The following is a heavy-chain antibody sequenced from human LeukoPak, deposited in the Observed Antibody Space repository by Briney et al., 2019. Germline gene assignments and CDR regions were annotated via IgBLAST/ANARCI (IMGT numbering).Heavy chain of an antibody. Sequence: GGSLRLSCAASGFTFRNYALNWVRQAPGKGLEWVSSIGGRGISTYYADSVKGRFTISRDNSKNTLYLQMNSLRAEDTAVYYCAKVRYGYYYDSSGCFDYWGQGTLVTVSS. J-gene: IGHJ4*02. CDR3: AKVRYGYYYDSSGCFDY. V-gene: IGHV3-23*01. CDR1: GFTFRNYA. CDR2: IGGRGIST. D-gene: IGHD3-22*01.